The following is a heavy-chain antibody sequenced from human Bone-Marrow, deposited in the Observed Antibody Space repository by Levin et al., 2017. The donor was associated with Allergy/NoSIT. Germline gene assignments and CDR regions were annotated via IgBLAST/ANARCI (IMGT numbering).Heavy chain of an antibody. CDR3: AKTGEEFLGGYCRGTDCSYYFDY. V-gene: IGHV3-23*01. D-gene: IGHD2-15*01. J-gene: IGHJ4*02. Sequence: GGSLRLSCRASGFTFSTHAMSWVRQAPGKGLQWVSSISGSGSSTSYADSVKGRFTMSRDNSENTLYLQMNSLRAEDTAVYYCAKTGEEFLGGYCRGTDCSYYFDYWGQGTLVTVSS. CDR2: ISGSGSST. CDR1: GFTFSTHA.